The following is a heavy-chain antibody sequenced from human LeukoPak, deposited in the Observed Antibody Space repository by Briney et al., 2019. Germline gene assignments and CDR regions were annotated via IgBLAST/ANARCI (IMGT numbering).Heavy chain of an antibody. CDR3: TRMPSTEIYYFYYMDV. D-gene: IGHD2-2*01. Sequence: AGGSLRLFCADSEFTFSSYTVNWVRQAPGKGLEWVSGISSLGVSTYYADSVRGRFTISRDNSENTVYLQMDSLGTEDTAVYYCTRMPSTEIYYFYYMDVWGKGTTVTVSS. CDR2: ISSLGVST. J-gene: IGHJ6*03. V-gene: IGHV3-23*01. CDR1: EFTFSSYT.